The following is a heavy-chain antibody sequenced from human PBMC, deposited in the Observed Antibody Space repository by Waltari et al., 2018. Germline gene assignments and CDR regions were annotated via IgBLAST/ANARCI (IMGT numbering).Heavy chain of an antibody. J-gene: IGHJ2*01. D-gene: IGHD5-18*01. Sequence: QVQLVQSGAEVKKPGASVKVSCKASGYTFTGYYMHWVRQAPGQGLEWMGWINPNSGGTNYAQKFQGRVTMTRDTSIRTAYRELRRLGSEDTAGYYCAGGGPIRLGLLGWYFDLWGRAPWSLSPQ. CDR2: INPNSGGT. CDR1: GYTFTGYY. CDR3: AGGGPIRLGLLGWYFDL. V-gene: IGHV1-2*02.